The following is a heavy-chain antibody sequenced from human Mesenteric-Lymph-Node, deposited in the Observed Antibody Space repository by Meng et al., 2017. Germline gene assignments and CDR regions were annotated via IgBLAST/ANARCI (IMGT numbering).Heavy chain of an antibody. CDR1: GGTLSGFA. CDR2: ISAYNGNT. J-gene: IGHJ2*01. V-gene: IGHV1-18*01. Sequence: ASVKVSCKASGGTLSGFAIHWVRQAPGQGLEWMGWISAYNGNTNYAQKLQGRVTMTTDTSTSTAYMELRSLRSDDTAVYYCARDRSSSWLESNFDLWGRGTLVTVSS. CDR3: ARDRSSSWLESNFDL. D-gene: IGHD6-13*01.